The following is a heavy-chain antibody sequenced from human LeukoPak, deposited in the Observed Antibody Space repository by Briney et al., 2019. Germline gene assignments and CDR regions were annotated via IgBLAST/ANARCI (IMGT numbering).Heavy chain of an antibody. D-gene: IGHD1-26*01. CDR3: ARDQAVGATKLDY. J-gene: IGHJ4*02. V-gene: IGHV4-38-2*02. CDR2: IYHSGST. Sequence: SETLSLTCTVSGYSISSGYYWGWIRQPPGKGLEWIGSIYHSGSTYYNPSLKSRVTISVDTSKNQFSLKLSSVTAADTAVYYCARDQAVGATKLDYWGQGTLVTVSS. CDR1: GYSISSGYY.